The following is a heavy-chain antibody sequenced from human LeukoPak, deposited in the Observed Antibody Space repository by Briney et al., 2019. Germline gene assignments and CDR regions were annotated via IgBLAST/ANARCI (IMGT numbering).Heavy chain of an antibody. J-gene: IGHJ4*02. CDR1: GFTFSSYA. D-gene: IGHD3-16*02. CDR3: AKAEMITFGGVIVRPRYFDY. V-gene: IGHV3-23*01. CDR2: ISGSGGST. Sequence: GGSLRLSCAASGFTFSSYAMSWVRQAPGKGLEWVSAISGSGGSTYYADSVKGRFTISRDNSKNTLYLQMNSLRAEDTAVYYCAKAEMITFGGVIVRPRYFDYWGQGTLVTVSS.